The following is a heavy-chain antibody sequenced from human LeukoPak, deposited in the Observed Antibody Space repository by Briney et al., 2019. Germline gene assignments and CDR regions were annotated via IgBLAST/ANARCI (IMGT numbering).Heavy chain of an antibody. Sequence: SETLCLTCTVPGGSISSYYWSCIRQPPGKGLEWSGYIYTSGSTNYNPSLKSRVSISVDTSKNQLSLKLSSVTAADTAVYYCARRTAGWELYYFDYWGQGTLVTVSS. D-gene: IGHD4-23*01. CDR2: IYTSGST. J-gene: IGHJ4*02. CDR1: GGSISSYY. CDR3: ARRTAGWELYYFDY. V-gene: IGHV4-4*09.